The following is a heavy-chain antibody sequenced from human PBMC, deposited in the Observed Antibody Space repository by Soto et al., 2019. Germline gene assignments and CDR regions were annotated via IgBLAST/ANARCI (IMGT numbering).Heavy chain of an antibody. V-gene: IGHV3-30*04. J-gene: IGHJ4*02. Sequence: GGSLRLSCAASGFTFSSYAMQWVRQAPGKGLEWVAVISYDGSNKYYADSVKGRFTISRDNSKNTLYLQMNSLRAEDTAVYYCARDTTVPAAIELDYWGQGTLVTVSS. D-gene: IGHD2-2*02. CDR2: ISYDGSNK. CDR3: ARDTTVPAAIELDY. CDR1: GFTFSSYA.